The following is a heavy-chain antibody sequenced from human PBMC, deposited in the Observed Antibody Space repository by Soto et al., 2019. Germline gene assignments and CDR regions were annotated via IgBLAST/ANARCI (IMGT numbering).Heavy chain of an antibody. V-gene: IGHV3-23*01. CDR2: ISGSGGGT. CDR1: GFTFSTYA. Sequence: PGGSLRLSCAASGFTFSTYAMTWVRQAPGKGLEWVSAISGSGGGTYYADSVKGRFTISRDKSKNTLFLQMNSLRAEDTAVCYFATRRDASYYYYGMDVWGQGTTVTVSS. CDR3: ATRRDASYYYYGMDV. J-gene: IGHJ6*02.